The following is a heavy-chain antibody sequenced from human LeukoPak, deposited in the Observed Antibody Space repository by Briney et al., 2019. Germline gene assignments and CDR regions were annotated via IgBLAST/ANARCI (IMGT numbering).Heavy chain of an antibody. D-gene: IGHD3-10*01. J-gene: IGHJ6*03. CDR2: ITGSGGST. CDR1: GFTFSSYG. Sequence: GGSLXLSCAASGFTFSSYGMTWVRQAPGKGLEWVSVITGSGGSTYCADSVKGRFTISRDNSKNTLYLQMGSLRGEDTAVYYCARDSGLRWFGENYYYTDVWGKGTTVTISS. V-gene: IGHV3-23*01. CDR3: ARDSGLRWFGENYYYTDV.